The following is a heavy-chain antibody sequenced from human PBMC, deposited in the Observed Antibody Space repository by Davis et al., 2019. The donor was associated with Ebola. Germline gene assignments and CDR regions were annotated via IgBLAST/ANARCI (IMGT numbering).Heavy chain of an antibody. CDR3: ATIYNSEDYFDY. CDR1: GFTFSSYA. D-gene: IGHD1-1*01. V-gene: IGHV3-7*03. Sequence: GESLKISCAASGFTFSSYAMSWVRQAPGKGLEWVANIKQDGSEKYYVDSVKGRFTISRDNAKNSLYLQMNSLRAEDTAVYYCATIYNSEDYFDYWGQGTLVTVSS. CDR2: IKQDGSEK. J-gene: IGHJ4*02.